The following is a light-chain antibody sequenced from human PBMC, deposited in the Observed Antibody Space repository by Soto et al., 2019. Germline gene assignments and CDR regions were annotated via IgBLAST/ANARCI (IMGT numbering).Light chain of an antibody. V-gene: IGLV1-40*01. Sequence: QSVLTQPPSVSGAPGQRVTISFTGSSSNIGAGYDVHWYQQLPGTAPKLLIYGNSNRPSGVPDRFSGSKSGTSASLAITGLQAEDEADYYCQSYDSSLSGSEWVFGGGTKLTVL. J-gene: IGLJ3*02. CDR1: SSNIGAGYD. CDR2: GNS. CDR3: QSYDSSLSGSEWV.